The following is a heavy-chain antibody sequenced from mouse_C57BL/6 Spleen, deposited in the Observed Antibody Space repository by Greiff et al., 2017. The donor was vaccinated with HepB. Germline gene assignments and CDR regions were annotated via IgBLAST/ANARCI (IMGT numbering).Heavy chain of an antibody. Sequence: EVQVVESGPELVKPGASVKIPCKASGYTFTDYNMDWVKQSHGKSLEWIGDINPNNGGTIYNQKFKGKATLTVDKSSSTAYMELRSLTSEDTAVYYCARESSNYWYFDVWGTGTTVTVSS. CDR1: GYTFTDYN. CDR2: INPNNGGT. J-gene: IGHJ1*03. CDR3: ARESSNYWYFDV. V-gene: IGHV1-18*01. D-gene: IGHD1-1*01.